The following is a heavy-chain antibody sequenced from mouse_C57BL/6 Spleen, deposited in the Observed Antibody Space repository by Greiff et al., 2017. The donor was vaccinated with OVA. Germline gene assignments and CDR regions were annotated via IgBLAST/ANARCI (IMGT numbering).Heavy chain of an antibody. CDR1: GFTFSSYA. CDR3: ARDDGSTGDYAMDY. V-gene: IGHV5-4*01. Sequence: EVQGVESGGGLVKPGGSLKLSCAASGFTFSSYAMSWVRQTPEKRLEWVATISDGGSYTYYPDNVKGRFTISRDNAKNNLYLQMSHLKSEDTAMYYCARDDGSTGDYAMDYWGQGTSVTVSS. CDR2: ISDGGSYT. D-gene: IGHD2-3*01. J-gene: IGHJ4*01.